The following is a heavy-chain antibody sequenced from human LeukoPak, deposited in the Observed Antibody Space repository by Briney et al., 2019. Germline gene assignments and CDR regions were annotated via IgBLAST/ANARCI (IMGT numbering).Heavy chain of an antibody. V-gene: IGHV4-39*01. J-gene: IGHJ4*02. Sequence: SETLSLTCTVSGVSIGSSNSYWGWIRQPPGKGLEWIGSIYYSGNTYYNASLKSQVSISIDTSKNQFSLRLTSVTAADTAVYYCARQTGSGLFILPGGQGTLVTVSS. CDR2: IYYSGNT. CDR1: GVSIGSSNSY. CDR3: ARQTGSGLFILP. D-gene: IGHD3/OR15-3a*01.